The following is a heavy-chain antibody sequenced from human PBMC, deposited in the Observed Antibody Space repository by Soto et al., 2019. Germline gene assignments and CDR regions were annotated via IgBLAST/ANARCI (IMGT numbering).Heavy chain of an antibody. CDR3: ASIRIDIGWYPGPVLDFDH. CDR2: ISGYNGNT. V-gene: IGHV1-18*01. CDR1: GYTFANSG. D-gene: IGHD6-19*01. J-gene: IGHJ4*02. Sequence: QVQLVQSGAEVKKPGASVKVSCKASGYTFANSGISWVRQAPGQGLEWMGWISGYNGNTNYAQNLQGRVTMTTDTSTRTSNMELRSLRSDDTAVYYCASIRIDIGWYPGPVLDFDHWGQGTLVTVSS.